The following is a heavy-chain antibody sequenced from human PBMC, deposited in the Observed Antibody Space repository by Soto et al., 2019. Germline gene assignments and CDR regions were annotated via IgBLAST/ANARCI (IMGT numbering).Heavy chain of an antibody. J-gene: IGHJ5*02. CDR1: GYTFTSYG. D-gene: IGHD1-20*01. CDR2: ISAYTGNT. Sequence: ASVKVSCKASGYTFTSYGISWVRQVPGQGLEWMGWISAYTGNTNYAQKLQGRVTMTTETSTSTAHTELRRPRDDDTALYYCFRMSRYGHGRLGPWGQGNLVTVS. V-gene: IGHV1-18*01. CDR3: FRMSRYGHGRLGP.